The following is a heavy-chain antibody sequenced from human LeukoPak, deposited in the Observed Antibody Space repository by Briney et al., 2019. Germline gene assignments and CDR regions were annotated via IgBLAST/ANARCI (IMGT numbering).Heavy chain of an antibody. D-gene: IGHD2-15*01. CDR1: GFTFSSYA. CDR2: ISGSGGST. V-gene: IGHV3-23*01. Sequence: PGGSLRLSCAASGFTFSSYAMSWVRQAPGKGLEWVSAISGSGGSTYYADSVKGRFTISRDNSKNTLYLQMNSLRAEDTAVYYCAKRMSRGRLLVIYYYGMDVWGQGTTVTVSS. CDR3: AKRMSRGRLLVIYYYGMDV. J-gene: IGHJ6*02.